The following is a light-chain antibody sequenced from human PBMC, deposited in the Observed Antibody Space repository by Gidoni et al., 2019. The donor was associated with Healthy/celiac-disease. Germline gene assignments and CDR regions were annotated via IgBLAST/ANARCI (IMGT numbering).Light chain of an antibody. CDR2: LGS. Sequence: GEPASISCRSSQSLLHSNGYNYLDWYLQKPGQSPQLLIYLGSNRASGVPDRFSGSGSGTDFTLKISRVEAEDVGVYYCMQALQTPPWTFGQGTKVEIK. CDR1: QSLLHSNGYNY. CDR3: MQALQTPPWT. V-gene: IGKV2-28*01. J-gene: IGKJ1*01.